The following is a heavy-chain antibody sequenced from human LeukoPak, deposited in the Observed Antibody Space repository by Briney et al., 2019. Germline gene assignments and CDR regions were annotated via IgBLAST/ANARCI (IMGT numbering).Heavy chain of an antibody. Sequence: SVKVSCKASGGTFSSYAISWVRQAPGQGLEWMGGISPIFGTANYAQKFQGRVTITADKSTSTAYMELSSLRSQDTAVYYCARHITMVRGVIGSYYYYGMDVWGKRTTVTVSS. CDR2: ISPIFGTA. J-gene: IGHJ6*04. V-gene: IGHV1-69*06. CDR3: ARHITMVRGVIGSYYYYGMDV. CDR1: GGTFSSYA. D-gene: IGHD3-10*01.